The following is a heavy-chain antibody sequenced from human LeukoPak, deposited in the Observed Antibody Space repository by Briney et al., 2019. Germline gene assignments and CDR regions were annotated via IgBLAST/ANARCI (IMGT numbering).Heavy chain of an antibody. CDR1: GYSFTSYW. V-gene: IGHV5-51*01. CDR3: ARRTSITIFGVVRDAFDI. CDR2: IYPGDSDT. Sequence: NPGESLKISCKGSGYSFTSYWIGWVRQMPGKGLEWMGIIYPGDSDTRYSPSFQGQVTISADKSISTAYLQWSSLKASDTAMYYCARRTSITIFGVVRDAFDIWGRGTMVTVSS. J-gene: IGHJ3*02. D-gene: IGHD3-3*01.